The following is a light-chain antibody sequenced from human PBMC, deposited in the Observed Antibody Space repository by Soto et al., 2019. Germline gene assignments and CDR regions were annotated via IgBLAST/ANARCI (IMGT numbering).Light chain of an antibody. CDR3: QQYGSSPPFT. CDR2: GAS. J-gene: IGKJ4*01. V-gene: IGKV3-20*01. CDR1: QSVSSSY. Sequence: EIVLTQSPGTLSLSPGERATLSCRASQSVSSSYLAWYQQKPGQAPRLLIYGASSRATGIPDRFSGSGSGKDSALTISRLEPEDFAVYYCQQYGSSPPFTSGGGTKVEIK.